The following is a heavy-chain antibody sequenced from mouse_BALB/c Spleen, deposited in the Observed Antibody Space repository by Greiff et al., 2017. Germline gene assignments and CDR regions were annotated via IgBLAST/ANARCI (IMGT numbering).Heavy chain of an antibody. J-gene: IGHJ4*01. Sequence: EVKLVESGGGLVQPGGSRKLSCAASGFTFSSFGMHWVRQAPEKGLEWVAYISSGSSTIYYADTVKGRFTISRDNPKNTLFLQMTSLRSEDTAMYYCARGDGNYGAMDYWGQGTSVTVSS. CDR2: ISSGSSTI. CDR3: ARGDGNYGAMDY. CDR1: GFTFSSFG. D-gene: IGHD2-1*01. V-gene: IGHV5-17*02.